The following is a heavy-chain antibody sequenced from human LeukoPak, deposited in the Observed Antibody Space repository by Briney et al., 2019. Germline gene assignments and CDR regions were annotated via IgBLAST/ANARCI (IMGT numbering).Heavy chain of an antibody. J-gene: IGHJ3*02. CDR1: GGSISSSSYY. D-gene: IGHD6-13*01. CDR2: IYYSGST. Sequence: SETLSLTCTVSGGSISSSSYYWGWIRQPPGKGLEWIGSIYYSGSTYYNPSLKSRVTISVDTSKNQFSLKLSSVTAADTAVYYCARHLVTKQQLISFDAFDIWGQGTMVTVSS. V-gene: IGHV4-39*01. CDR3: ARHLVTKQQLISFDAFDI.